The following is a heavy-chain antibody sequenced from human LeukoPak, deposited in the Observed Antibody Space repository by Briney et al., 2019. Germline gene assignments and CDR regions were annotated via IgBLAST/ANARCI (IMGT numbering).Heavy chain of an antibody. J-gene: IGHJ4*02. Sequence: PSGTLSLTCTVSGGSISSYYWSWIRQPPGKGLEWIGYIYYSGSTNYNPSLKSRVTISADTSKNQFSLKLSSATAADTAVYYCARHGGSGWSDFDYWGQGTLVSVSS. V-gene: IGHV4-59*08. D-gene: IGHD6-19*01. CDR1: GGSISSYY. CDR2: IYYSGST. CDR3: ARHGGSGWSDFDY.